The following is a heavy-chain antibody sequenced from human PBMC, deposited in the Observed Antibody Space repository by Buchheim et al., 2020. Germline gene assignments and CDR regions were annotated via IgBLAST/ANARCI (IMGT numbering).Heavy chain of an antibody. D-gene: IGHD1-26*01. CDR2: IYHSGRT. J-gene: IGHJ6*02. Sequence: QVQLQESGPGLVKPSGTLSLTCAVSGGSISSSNWWSWVRQPPGKGLEWIGEIYHSGRTNYNPSLKSRVTITVDKSKNQFSLKLSSVTAADTAVYYCARDDSGFYSGSFYYYYGMDVWGQGTT. CDR3: ARDDSGFYSGSFYYYYGMDV. CDR1: GGSISSSNW. V-gene: IGHV4-4*02.